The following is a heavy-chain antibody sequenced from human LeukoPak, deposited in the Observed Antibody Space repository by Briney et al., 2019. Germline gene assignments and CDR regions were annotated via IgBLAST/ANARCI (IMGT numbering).Heavy chain of an antibody. Sequence: GRSLRLSCAASGFTFSSYGMHWVRQAPGKGLEWVAVISYDGSNKYYADSVKGRFIISRDNSNNTLYLEMNSLRAEDTAIYYCAKARSGWYSFDYWGQGTLVTVSS. J-gene: IGHJ4*02. CDR3: AKARSGWYSFDY. CDR2: ISYDGSNK. D-gene: IGHD6-19*01. V-gene: IGHV3-30*18. CDR1: GFTFSSYG.